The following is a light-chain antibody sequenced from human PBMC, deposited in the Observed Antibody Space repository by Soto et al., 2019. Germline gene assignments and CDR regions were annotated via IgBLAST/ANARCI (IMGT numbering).Light chain of an antibody. J-gene: IGKJ1*01. Sequence: DIQMTQSPSTLSASVGDRVTITCRASQSITNRLAWYQQKPGKAPKDLIYDASYLESGVPSRFRGSGSGTQFILTISSLQPDDFATYYCQHYGGMWAFGQGTKVE. CDR3: QHYGGMWA. CDR2: DAS. V-gene: IGKV1-5*01. CDR1: QSITNR.